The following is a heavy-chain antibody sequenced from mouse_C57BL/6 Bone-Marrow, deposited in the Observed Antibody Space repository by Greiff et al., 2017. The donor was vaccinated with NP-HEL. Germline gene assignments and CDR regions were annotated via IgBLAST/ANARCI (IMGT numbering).Heavy chain of an antibody. Sequence: QVQLKQSGAELARPGASVKLSCKASGYTFTSYGISWVKQRTGQGLEWIGEIYPRSGNTYYNEKFKGKATLTADKSSSTAYMELRSLTSEDSAVYFCARFPTTDDYWYFDVWGTGTTVTVSS. CDR3: ARFPTTDDYWYFDV. CDR2: IYPRSGNT. CDR1: GYTFTSYG. D-gene: IGHD1-1*01. J-gene: IGHJ1*03. V-gene: IGHV1-81*01.